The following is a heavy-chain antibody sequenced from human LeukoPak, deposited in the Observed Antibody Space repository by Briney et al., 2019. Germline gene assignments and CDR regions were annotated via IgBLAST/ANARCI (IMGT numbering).Heavy chain of an antibody. D-gene: IGHD1-1*01. CDR1: GVTFSSYS. J-gene: IGHJ4*02. Sequence: PGGSLRLSCAASGVTFSSYSMSWVRQAPGKGLEWVSTINPSGGSTYYADSVKGRFTISRDNSKNMVYLQMNSLRAEDTAVYYCAKDRAGTPWADWGQGTLVTVSS. V-gene: IGHV3-23*01. CDR3: AKDRAGTPWAD. CDR2: INPSGGST.